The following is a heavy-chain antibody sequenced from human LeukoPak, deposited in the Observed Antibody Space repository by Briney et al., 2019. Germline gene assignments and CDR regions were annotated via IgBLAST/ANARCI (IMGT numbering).Heavy chain of an antibody. CDR2: ISYDGSNK. CDR1: GFTFSSYA. J-gene: IGHJ5*02. D-gene: IGHD3-22*01. V-gene: IGHV3-30-3*01. CDR3: ARDPSHYYDSSGYWFDP. Sequence: GRSLRLSCAASGFTFSSYAMHWVRQAPGKGLEWVAVISYDGSNKYYADSVKGRFTISSDNSKNTLYLQMNSLRAEDTAVYYCARDPSHYYDSSGYWFDPWGQGTLVTVSS.